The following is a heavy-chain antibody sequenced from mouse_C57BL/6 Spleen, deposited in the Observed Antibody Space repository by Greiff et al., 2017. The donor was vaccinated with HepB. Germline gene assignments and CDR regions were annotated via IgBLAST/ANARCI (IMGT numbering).Heavy chain of an antibody. J-gene: IGHJ2*01. Sequence: QVHVKQSGAELVKPGASVKISCKASGYAFSSYWMNRVKQRPGKGLERTGQIYPGDVDTNYNGKCKGKATLTADNSSSTAYMQLSSLNSDDSAVFFCARSGILLRVDYWSQGTTLTDSS. CDR3: ARSGILLRVDY. D-gene: IGHD1-1*01. V-gene: IGHV1-80*01. CDR1: GYAFSSYW. CDR2: IYPGDVDT.